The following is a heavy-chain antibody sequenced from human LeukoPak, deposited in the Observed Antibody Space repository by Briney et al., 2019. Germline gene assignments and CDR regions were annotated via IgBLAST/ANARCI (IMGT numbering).Heavy chain of an antibody. Sequence: ASVKVSCKASGHTFSGYYVHWVRQAPGQGLEWMGWFDHKSGATNYAQKFQDRVTMTRDTSINTAYMELWRLRSDDTAVYYCARGAYGDHFDYWGQGTLVTVSS. D-gene: IGHD4-17*01. CDR1: GHTFSGYY. CDR2: FDHKSGAT. J-gene: IGHJ4*02. V-gene: IGHV1-2*02. CDR3: ARGAYGDHFDY.